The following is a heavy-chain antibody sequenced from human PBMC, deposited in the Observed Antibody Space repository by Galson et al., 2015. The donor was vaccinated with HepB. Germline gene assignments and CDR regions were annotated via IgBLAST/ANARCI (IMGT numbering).Heavy chain of an antibody. J-gene: IGHJ4*02. CDR1: GGTFSSYA. D-gene: IGHD6-19*01. Sequence: SVKLSCKASGGTFSSYAISWVRQAPGQGLEWMGRIIPILGIANYAQKFQGRVTITAAKSTSTAYMELSSLRSEDTAVYYCARVAVAGTFDYWGQGTLVTVSS. CDR2: IIPILGIA. CDR3: ARVAVAGTFDY. V-gene: IGHV1-69*10.